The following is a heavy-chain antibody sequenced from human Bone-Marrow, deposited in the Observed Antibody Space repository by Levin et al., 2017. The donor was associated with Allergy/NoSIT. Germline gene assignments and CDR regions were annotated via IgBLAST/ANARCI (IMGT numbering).Heavy chain of an antibody. CDR3: ARPRYGSGFAFDY. CDR1: GGSISSSSYY. D-gene: IGHD3-10*01. CDR2: IYYSGST. Sequence: SETLSLTCTVSGGSISSSSYYWGWIRQPPGKGLEWIGSIYYSGSTYYNPSLKSRVTISVDTSKNQFSLKLSSVTAADTAVYYCARPRYGSGFAFDYWGQGTLVTVSS. J-gene: IGHJ4*02. V-gene: IGHV4-39*01.